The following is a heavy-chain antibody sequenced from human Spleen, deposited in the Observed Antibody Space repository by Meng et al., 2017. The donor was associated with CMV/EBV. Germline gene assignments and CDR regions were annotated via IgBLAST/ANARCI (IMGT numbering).Heavy chain of an antibody. CDR3: ARDKAVIGGGDY. D-gene: IGHD3-22*01. J-gene: IGHJ4*02. Sequence: ASVKVSCKASGYGFTDYCMHWLRQAPGQGLEWMGWIDPNRGSTKCAQKFQGGVALTRDTSISTVYMHLRRLRSADTAVYYCARDKAVIGGGDYWGQGTLVTVSS. CDR1: GYGFTDYC. V-gene: IGHV1-2*02. CDR2: IDPNRGST.